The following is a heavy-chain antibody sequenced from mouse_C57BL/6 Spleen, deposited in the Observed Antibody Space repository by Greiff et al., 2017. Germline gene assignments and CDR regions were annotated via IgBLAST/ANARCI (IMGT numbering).Heavy chain of an antibody. Sequence: QVQLQQPGAELVKPGASVKMSCKASGYTFTSYWITWVKQRPGQGLEWIGDIYPGSGSTNYNEKFKSKATLTVDTSSSTAYMQLSSLTSEDSAVYYCAREGDYGTSWFAYWGQGTLVTVSA. D-gene: IGHD1-1*01. J-gene: IGHJ3*01. CDR3: AREGDYGTSWFAY. CDR2: IYPGSGST. V-gene: IGHV1-55*01. CDR1: GYTFTSYW.